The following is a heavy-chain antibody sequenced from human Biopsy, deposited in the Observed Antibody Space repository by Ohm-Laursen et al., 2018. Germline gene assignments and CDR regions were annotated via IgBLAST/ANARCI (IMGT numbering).Heavy chain of an antibody. CDR2: VDWDDYE. J-gene: IGHJ6*02. D-gene: IGHD3-3*01. CDR3: ARTPIAIFSAGLVYRHRRHLQGMDV. Sequence: TQTLTLTYSFSGFSLSAPGMCVSWIRQAPGKALEWLARVDWDDYEDYSASLQTRLSLSKDTSSNQVVLTLTNVGPEDTATYHCARTPIAIFSAGLVYRHRRHLQGMDVWGQGIAVTVS. CDR1: GFSLSAPGMC. V-gene: IGHV2-70*11.